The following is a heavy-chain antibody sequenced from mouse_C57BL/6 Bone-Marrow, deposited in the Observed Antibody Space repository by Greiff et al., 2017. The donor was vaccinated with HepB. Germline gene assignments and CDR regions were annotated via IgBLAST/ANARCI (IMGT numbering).Heavy chain of an antibody. D-gene: IGHD1-1*01. CDR1: EYEFPSHD. J-gene: IGHJ1*03. CDR2: INSDGGST. CDR3: ARDSSYYYGSSNWYFDV. V-gene: IGHV5-2*03. Sequence: EVKLVESGGGLVQPGESLKLSCESNEYEFPSHDMSWVRKTPEKRLELVAAINSDGGSTYYPDTMERRFIISRDNTKKTLYLQMSSLRSEDTALYYCARDSSYYYGSSNWYFDVWGTGTTVTVSS.